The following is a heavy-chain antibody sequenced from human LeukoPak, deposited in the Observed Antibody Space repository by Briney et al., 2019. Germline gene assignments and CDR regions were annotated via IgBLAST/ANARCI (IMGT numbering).Heavy chain of an antibody. CDR1: GGSFSGYY. CDR3: ARLKVRGVKWFDP. CDR2: INHSGST. V-gene: IGHV4-34*01. D-gene: IGHD3-10*01. Sequence: PSETLSLTCAVYGGSFSGYYWSWIRQPPGKGLEWIGEINHSGSTNYNPSLKSRVTISVDTSKNQFSLKLSSVTAADTAVYYCARLKVRGVKWFDPWGQGTLVTVSS. J-gene: IGHJ5*02.